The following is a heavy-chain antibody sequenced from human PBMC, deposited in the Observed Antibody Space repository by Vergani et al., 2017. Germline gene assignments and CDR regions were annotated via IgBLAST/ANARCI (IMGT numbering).Heavy chain of an antibody. CDR1: GFTLSHYD. D-gene: IGHD3-16*01. CDR2: IQFDGSNQ. V-gene: IGHV3-30*02. CDR3: ANHFRGWGIDY. Sequence: QVQLVESGGGVVQRGGSLRLSCATSGFTLSHYDMQWIRQGPGKGLEFVAFIQFDGSNQYYADSVKGRFTLSRDFSKNTLYLQMNNLGTDDTATYYCANHFRGWGIDYWGQGTQVVVSS. J-gene: IGHJ4*02.